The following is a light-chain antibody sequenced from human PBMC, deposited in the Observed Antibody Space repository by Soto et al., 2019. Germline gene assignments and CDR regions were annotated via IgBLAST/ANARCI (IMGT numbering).Light chain of an antibody. J-gene: IGLJ2*01. Sequence: QSVLTQPPSASGTPGQRVTISCSGTSSNIGSNTVSWYQQVPGTAPKLLIYSNYQRPSGVPDRFSGSKSGTSASLAISGLQSEDEAAYYCAAWDDRLNGQVVFGGGTKVTVL. V-gene: IGLV1-44*01. CDR3: AAWDDRLNGQVV. CDR2: SNY. CDR1: SSNIGSNT.